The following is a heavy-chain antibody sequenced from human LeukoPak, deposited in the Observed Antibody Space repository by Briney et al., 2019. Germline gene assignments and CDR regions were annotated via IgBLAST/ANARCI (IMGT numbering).Heavy chain of an antibody. CDR1: GFTFSSYA. CDR3: ARDYESGTYFDY. CDR2: ISGSGGST. D-gene: IGHD1-26*01. Sequence: GGSLRLSCAASGFTFSSYAMSWVRQAPGKGLEWVSAISGSGGSTYYADSVKGRFTISRDNSKNTVYLQMNSLRAEDTALYYCARDYESGTYFDYWGQGTLVTVSS. V-gene: IGHV3-23*01. J-gene: IGHJ4*02.